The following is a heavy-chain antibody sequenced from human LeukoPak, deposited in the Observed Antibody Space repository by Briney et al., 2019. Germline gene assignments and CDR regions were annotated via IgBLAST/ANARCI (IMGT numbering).Heavy chain of an antibody. CDR3: AELGITMIGGV. V-gene: IGHV3-21*01. Sequence: GGSLRLSYAASGFTFSPYSMNWVRQAPGKGLEWVSSISGDSAYIYYADSVKGRFTISRDNAKNSLYLQMNSLRAEDTAVYYCAELGITMIGGVWGKGTTVTISS. D-gene: IGHD3-10*02. CDR1: GFTFSPYS. J-gene: IGHJ6*04. CDR2: ISGDSAYI.